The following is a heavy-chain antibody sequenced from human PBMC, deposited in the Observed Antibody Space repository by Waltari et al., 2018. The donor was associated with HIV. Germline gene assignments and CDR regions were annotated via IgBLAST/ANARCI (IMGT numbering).Heavy chain of an antibody. D-gene: IGHD5-12*01. J-gene: IGHJ4*02. V-gene: IGHV3-53*01. Sequence: EVQLVESGGGLIQPGGSLGFSCAASGFPSVGNYMSWVRQAPGKGLEWVSVIYSGGSTYYADSVKGRFTISRDNSKNTLYLQMNSLRAEDTAVYYCARGSGYSGYDSDYWGQGTLVTVSS. CDR1: GFPSVGNY. CDR3: ARGSGYSGYDSDY. CDR2: IYSGGST.